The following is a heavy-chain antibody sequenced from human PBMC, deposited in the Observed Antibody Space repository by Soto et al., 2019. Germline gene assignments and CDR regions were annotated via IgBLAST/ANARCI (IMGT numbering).Heavy chain of an antibody. CDR1: GYTFTNND. CDR3: ARMESFGSLNWFDP. D-gene: IGHD5-18*01. Sequence: ASVKVSCKASGYTFTNNDVSWVRQATGQGLEWMGRMNPGSGDTGYAQKFQGRVTMTRDISIATAYMELNSLTSEDTAIYYCARMESFGSLNWFDPWGQGTLVTVSS. V-gene: IGHV1-8*02. J-gene: IGHJ5*02. CDR2: MNPGSGDT.